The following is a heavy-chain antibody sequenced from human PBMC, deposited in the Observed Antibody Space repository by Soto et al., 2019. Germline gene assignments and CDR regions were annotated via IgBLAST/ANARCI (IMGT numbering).Heavy chain of an antibody. J-gene: IGHJ4*02. CDR2: IYYSGST. CDR1: GGSISSGGYY. V-gene: IGHV4-31*03. CDR3: ARNSGGDSYGYNY. Sequence: PSETLSLTCTVSGGSISSGGYYLRWIRQHPGKGLEWIGYIYYSGSTYYNPSLKSRVTISVDTSKNQFSLKLSSVTAADTAVYYCARNSGGDSYGYNYWGQGTLVTVSS. D-gene: IGHD5-18*01.